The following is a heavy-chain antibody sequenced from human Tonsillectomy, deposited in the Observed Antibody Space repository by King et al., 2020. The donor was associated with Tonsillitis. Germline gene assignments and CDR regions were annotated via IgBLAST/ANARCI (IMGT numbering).Heavy chain of an antibody. CDR3: ARASMVQGVTQAPSYFYYYMDV. D-gene: IGHD3-10*01. CDR1: EFTFSDYY. J-gene: IGHJ6*03. V-gene: IGHV3-11*05. Sequence: VQLVESGGGLVKPGGSLRLSCAASEFTFSDYYMSWIRQAPGKGLELVSYISSGSSYTNYADSVKGRFTISRDNAKNSLYLQMNSLRAEDTAVYYCARASMVQGVTQAPSYFYYYMDVWGKGTTVTVSS. CDR2: ISSGSSYT.